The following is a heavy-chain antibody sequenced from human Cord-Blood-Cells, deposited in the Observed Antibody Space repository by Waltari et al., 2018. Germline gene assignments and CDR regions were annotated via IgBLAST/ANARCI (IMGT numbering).Heavy chain of an antibody. J-gene: IGHJ5*02. CDR3: ATEAPDSSGYYYWFDP. D-gene: IGHD3-22*01. CDR1: GYTLTELS. Sequence: QVQLVQSGAEVKKPGASVKVSCKVSGYTLTELSMHWVRQAAGKGLEWMGGFYPEDGETIYAQKFQGRVTMTEDTSTDTAYMELSSLRSEDTAVYYCATEAPDSSGYYYWFDPWGQGTLVTVSS. V-gene: IGHV1-24*01. CDR2: FYPEDGET.